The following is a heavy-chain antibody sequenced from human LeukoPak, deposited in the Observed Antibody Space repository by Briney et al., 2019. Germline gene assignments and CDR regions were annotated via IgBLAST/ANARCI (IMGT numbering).Heavy chain of an antibody. CDR1: GDSISNSNYF. V-gene: IGHV4-39*01. D-gene: IGHD2-21*02. J-gene: IGHJ4*02. CDR3: ARRSPLVAVTTAHYYDY. Sequence: PSETLSLTCTVSGDSISNSNYFWGWIRQPPGQGLEWIGEVFYNGNTFYNGNTYYNPSLKSRVTFSTDTSKNQFSLTLTSAAASDTAVYYCARRSPLVAVTTAHYYDYWGQGTLVTVSS. CDR2: TFYNGNT.